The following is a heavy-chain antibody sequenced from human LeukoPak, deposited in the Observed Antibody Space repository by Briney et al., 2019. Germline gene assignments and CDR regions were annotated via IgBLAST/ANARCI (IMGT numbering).Heavy chain of an antibody. Sequence: PGGSLRLSCAASGFTFSSYAMGWVRQAPGKGLEWVSAISGSGGSTYYADSVKGRFTISRDNSKNTLYLQMNSLRAEDTAVYYCAKVPYGDYLYYFDYWGQGTLVTVSS. CDR2: ISGSGGST. V-gene: IGHV3-23*01. CDR3: AKVPYGDYLYYFDY. D-gene: IGHD4-17*01. J-gene: IGHJ4*02. CDR1: GFTFSSYA.